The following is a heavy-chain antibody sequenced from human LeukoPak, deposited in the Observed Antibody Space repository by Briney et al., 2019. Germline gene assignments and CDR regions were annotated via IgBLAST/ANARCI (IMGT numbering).Heavy chain of an antibody. CDR3: ARVREWLWLVTEY. Sequence: PGGSLRLSCAASGFTFSSCSMNWVRQAPGKGLEWVSYISSSSSTIYYADSVKGRFTISRDNAKNSLYLQMNSLRAEDTAVYYCARVREWLWLVTEYWGQGTLVTVSS. D-gene: IGHD3-3*01. CDR2: ISSSSSTI. CDR1: GFTFSSCS. V-gene: IGHV3-48*01. J-gene: IGHJ4*02.